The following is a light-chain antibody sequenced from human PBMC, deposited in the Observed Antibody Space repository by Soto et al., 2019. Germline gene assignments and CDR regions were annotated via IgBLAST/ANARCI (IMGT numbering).Light chain of an antibody. CDR3: CSYVGTSSSFV. CDR1: SSDVGGYKY. CDR2: DVT. J-gene: IGLJ1*01. Sequence: QSALTQPRSVSGSPGQSVTISCTGASSDVGGYKYVSWYLQHPGKAPKLLIYDVTKRPSGVPDRFSGSKSGNTASLTISGLQAEDEADYYCCSYVGTSSSFVFGTGTKVTVL. V-gene: IGLV2-11*01.